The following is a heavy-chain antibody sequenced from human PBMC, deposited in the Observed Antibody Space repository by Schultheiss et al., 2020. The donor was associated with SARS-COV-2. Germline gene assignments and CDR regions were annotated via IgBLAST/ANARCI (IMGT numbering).Heavy chain of an antibody. CDR1: GFTFSSYD. Sequence: GESLKISCAASGFTFSSYDMHWVRQAPGKGLEWVAVISYDGSNKYYADSVKGRFIISRDNSKNTLYLQMNSLRAEDTAVYYCAKGHGGNGNDYWGQGTLVTVSS. D-gene: IGHD4-23*01. J-gene: IGHJ4*02. V-gene: IGHV3-30*18. CDR3: AKGHGGNGNDY. CDR2: ISYDGSNK.